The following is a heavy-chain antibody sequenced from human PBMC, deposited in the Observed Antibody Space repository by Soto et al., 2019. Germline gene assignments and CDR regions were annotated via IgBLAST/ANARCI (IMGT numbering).Heavy chain of an antibody. J-gene: IGHJ4*02. CDR2: IYYSGST. CDR3: ARGAGDLDYFDY. D-gene: IGHD4-17*01. CDR1: GGSISSYY. V-gene: IGHV4-59*01. Sequence: ASETLSLTCTVSGGSISSYYWSWIRQPPGKGLEWIGYIYYSGSTNYNPSLKSRVTISVDTSKNQFSLKLSSVTAADTAVYYCARGAGDLDYFDYWGQGTLVTVSS.